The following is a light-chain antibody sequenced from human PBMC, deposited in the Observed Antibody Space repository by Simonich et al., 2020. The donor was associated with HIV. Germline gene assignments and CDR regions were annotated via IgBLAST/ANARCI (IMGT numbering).Light chain of an antibody. CDR2: GAS. CDR1: QSVNSN. Sequence: EIVMTQSPVTLSVSPGERATLSCRASQSVNSNLAWYQQKPGQAPRLLIYGASTRATGIPARFSGSGSGTQFTLTISSMQSEDVSTYYCQKYNSAPFTFGQGTRLEIK. V-gene: IGKV3-15*01. J-gene: IGKJ5*01. CDR3: QKYNSAPFT.